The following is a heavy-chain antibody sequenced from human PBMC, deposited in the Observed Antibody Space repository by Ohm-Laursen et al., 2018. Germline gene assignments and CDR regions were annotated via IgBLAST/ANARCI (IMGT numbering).Heavy chain of an antibody. J-gene: IGHJ3*01. CDR1: GFTFDHHY. CDR2: SRDKANSYTT. CDR3: ARTRNFQPYDV. V-gene: IGHV3-72*01. Sequence: SLRLSCAASGFTFDHHYMDWVRQAPGKGLELVARSRDKANSYTTAYVASVKGRFSISRDDSENSLYLQMNSLKTEDTAVYYCARTRNFQPYDVWGQGTMVIVSS. D-gene: IGHD2/OR15-2a*01.